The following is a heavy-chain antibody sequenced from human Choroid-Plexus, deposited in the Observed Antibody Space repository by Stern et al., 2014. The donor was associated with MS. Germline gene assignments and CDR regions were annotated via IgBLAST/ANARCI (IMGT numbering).Heavy chain of an antibody. CDR3: AKDRQYLTYFFDH. CDR1: GFTFGSCA. J-gene: IGHJ5*02. Sequence: DQLVESGGGVVQPGRPLRLSCVASGFTFGSCAMHWVRQAPGKGLERGAGVLYDGSNKYYADSVKARFTISRDNSQNTLYMQMSSLRPEDTAVYYCAKDRQYLTYFFDHWGQGSLVTVSS. CDR2: VLYDGSNK. D-gene: IGHD2/OR15-2a*01. V-gene: IGHV3-30*18.